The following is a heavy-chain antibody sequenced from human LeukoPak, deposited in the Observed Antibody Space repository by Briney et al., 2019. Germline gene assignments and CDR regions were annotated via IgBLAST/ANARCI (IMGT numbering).Heavy chain of an antibody. Sequence: SETLSLTCDVYGGSFSGYYWSWVRQLPGKGLEWIGEINHRGSTNYTPSIKSRVTISVDTSKNQFSLKLSSVTAADTAVYYCARGGRQLWPRWGWFDYWGQGTLVTVSS. CDR1: GGSFSGYY. CDR2: INHRGST. CDR3: ARGGRQLWPRWGWFDY. D-gene: IGHD5-18*01. J-gene: IGHJ4*02. V-gene: IGHV4-34*01.